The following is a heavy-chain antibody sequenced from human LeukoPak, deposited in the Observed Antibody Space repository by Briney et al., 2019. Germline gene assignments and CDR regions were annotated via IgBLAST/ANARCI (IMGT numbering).Heavy chain of an antibody. CDR3: ARDPPLSSFGGNWFDP. J-gene: IGHJ5*02. D-gene: IGHD3-3*02. V-gene: IGHV1-69*04. Sequence: SVKVSCKASGGTFSSYAISWVRQAPGQGLEWMGRIIPILGIANYAQKFQGRVTTTADKSTSTAYMELSSLRSEDTAVYYCARDPPLSSFGGNWFDPWGQGTLVTVSS. CDR1: GGTFSSYA. CDR2: IIPILGIA.